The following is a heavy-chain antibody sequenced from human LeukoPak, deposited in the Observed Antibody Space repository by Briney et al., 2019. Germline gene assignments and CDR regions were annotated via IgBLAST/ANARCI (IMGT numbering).Heavy chain of an antibody. CDR3: ARYTGSYQRVDH. CDR1: GGTFSSYA. J-gene: IGHJ4*02. V-gene: IGHV1-69*04. Sequence: SVKVSCKASGGTFSSYAISWVRQAPGQGLEWMGRIIPILGIANYAQKFQGRVTITADKSTSTAYMELSSLRSDDTAVYYCARYTGSYQRVDHWGQGTLITVSS. CDR2: IIPILGIA. D-gene: IGHD1-26*01.